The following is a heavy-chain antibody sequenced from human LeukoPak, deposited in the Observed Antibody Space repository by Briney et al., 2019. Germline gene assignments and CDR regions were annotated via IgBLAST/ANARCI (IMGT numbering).Heavy chain of an antibody. CDR1: GFTFSSYE. CDR3: ARDVSPMIVEDAEGP. Sequence: SGGSLRLSCAASGFTFSSYEMNWVRQAPGKGLEWVLYISSSGSTIYYADSVKGRFTISRDNAKNSLYLQMNSLRAEDTAVYYCARDVSPMIVEDAEGPWGQGTLVTVSS. D-gene: IGHD3-22*01. V-gene: IGHV3-48*03. CDR2: ISSSGSTI. J-gene: IGHJ4*02.